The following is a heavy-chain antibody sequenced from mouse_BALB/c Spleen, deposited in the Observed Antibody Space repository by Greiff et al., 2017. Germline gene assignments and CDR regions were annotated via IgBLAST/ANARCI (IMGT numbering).Heavy chain of an antibody. CDR3: AREGTTVRTEDY. CDR2: IYPGGGYT. CDR1: GYTFTNYW. D-gene: IGHD1-1*01. V-gene: IGHV1-63*02. J-gene: IGHJ2*01. Sequence: QVQLQQSGAELVRPGTSVKISCKASGYTFTNYWLGWVKQRPGHGLEWIGDIYPGGGYTNYNEKFKGKATLTADTSSSTAYMQLSSLTSEDSAVYFCAREGTTVRTEDYWGQGTTLTVSS.